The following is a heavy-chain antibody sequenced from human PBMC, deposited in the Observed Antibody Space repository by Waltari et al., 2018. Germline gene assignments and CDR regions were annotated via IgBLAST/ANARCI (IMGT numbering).Heavy chain of an antibody. Sequence: QVQLQQLGAGLLKPSETLSLTCAVYGGSFSGYYWSWIRPPPGKGLEWIGESSHSGTTNYNPSLKSRVTISLDTSKNQFSLKLSSVTAADTAVYYCARQEIIVEVTGDAFDIWGQGTMVTVSS. J-gene: IGHJ3*02. V-gene: IGHV4-34*01. CDR1: GGSFSGYY. D-gene: IGHD2-21*02. CDR3: ARQEIIVEVTGDAFDI. CDR2: SSHSGTT.